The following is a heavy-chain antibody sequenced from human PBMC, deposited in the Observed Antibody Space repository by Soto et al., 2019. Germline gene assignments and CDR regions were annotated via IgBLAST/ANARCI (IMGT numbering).Heavy chain of an antibody. D-gene: IGHD3-3*02. CDR3: ESCRDGHFHFEY. CDR1: GGTFSNFA. J-gene: IGHJ4*02. CDR2: IIPVFGTP. V-gene: IGHV1-69*13. Sequence: GASVKASCKASGGTFSNFAISWVRQAPGQGLEWMGGIIPVFGTPNYSQKFQDRSTITADESASTAYMELSNLGSKDTAVYYCESCRDGHFHFEYCGQGTLVIGSS.